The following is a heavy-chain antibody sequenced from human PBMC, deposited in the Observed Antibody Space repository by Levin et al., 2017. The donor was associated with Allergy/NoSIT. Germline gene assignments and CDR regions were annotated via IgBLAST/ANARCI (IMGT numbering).Heavy chain of an antibody. CDR2: VSGGDSST. Sequence: PGGSLRLSCAASGFTFSAYAMSWVRQAPGKGLEWVATVSGGDSSTYYADSVKGRFTISRDNSKKTLYLQVNSLRAEDTAVYYCTKERWLQWRETWTDHWGQGTLVTVSS. D-gene: IGHD5-24*01. CDR1: GFTFSAYA. J-gene: IGHJ4*02. V-gene: IGHV3-23*01. CDR3: TKERWLQWRETWTDH.